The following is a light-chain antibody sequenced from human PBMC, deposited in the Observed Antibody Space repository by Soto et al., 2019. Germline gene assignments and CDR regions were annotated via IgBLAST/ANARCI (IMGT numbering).Light chain of an antibody. CDR3: CSYAGSSSYV. J-gene: IGLJ1*01. V-gene: IGLV2-23*01. Sequence: QSALTQPASVSGSPGQSITISCTGTSGDVGSYNLVSWYQQHPGKAPKLMIYEGSKRPSGVSNRFSGSKSGNTASLTISGLQAEDEADYYCCSYAGSSSYVFXTGTKVTVL. CDR1: SGDVGSYNL. CDR2: EGS.